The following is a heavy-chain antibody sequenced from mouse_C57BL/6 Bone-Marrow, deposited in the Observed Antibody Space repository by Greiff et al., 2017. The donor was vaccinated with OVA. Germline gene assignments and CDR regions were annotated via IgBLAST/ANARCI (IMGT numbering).Heavy chain of an antibody. CDR1: GFTFSSYA. Sequence: DVKLVESGAGLVKPGGSLKLSCAASGFTFSSYAMSWVRQTPEKRLEWVAYISSGGDYIYYADTVKGRFTLSRDNARNTLYLQMSSLKSEDTAMYYCTRLLDAMDYWGQGTAVTVSS. V-gene: IGHV5-9-1*02. D-gene: IGHD2-1*01. J-gene: IGHJ4*01. CDR2: ISSGGDYI. CDR3: TRLLDAMDY.